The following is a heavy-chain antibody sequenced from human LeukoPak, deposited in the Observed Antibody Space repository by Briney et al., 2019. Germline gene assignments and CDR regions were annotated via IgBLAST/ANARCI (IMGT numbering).Heavy chain of an antibody. Sequence: SETLSLTCAVYGGSFSGYYWSWIRQPPGKGLEWIGYMYYIGSTNYNPSLKSRVTISVDTSKNQFSLKLNSVTAADTAVYYCARGVCSGGRCWGGWFDPWGQGTLVTVSS. D-gene: IGHD2-15*01. J-gene: IGHJ5*02. CDR3: ARGVCSGGRCWGGWFDP. CDR1: GGSFSGYY. V-gene: IGHV4-59*01. CDR2: MYYIGST.